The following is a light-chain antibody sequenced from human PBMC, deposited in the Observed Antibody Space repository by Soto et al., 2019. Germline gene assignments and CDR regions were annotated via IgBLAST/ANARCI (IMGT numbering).Light chain of an antibody. CDR2: DAS. J-gene: IGKJ1*01. CDR1: QSVSSY. Sequence: EIVLTQSPATLSLSPGERATLSCRASQSVSSYFAWYQQKPGQAPRLLIYDASNRATGIPARFSGSGSGTDFTLTFSSLEPDDFAVYYCQQRGNWPVTFGQGTRVDIK. V-gene: IGKV3-11*01. CDR3: QQRGNWPVT.